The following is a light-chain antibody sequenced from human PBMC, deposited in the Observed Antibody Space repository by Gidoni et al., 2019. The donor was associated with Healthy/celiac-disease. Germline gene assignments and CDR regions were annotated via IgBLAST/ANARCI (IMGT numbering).Light chain of an antibody. CDR3: QQSYSAPLT. J-gene: IGKJ4*01. CDR2: AAS. CDR1: QSISSY. Sequence: DIQMTQSPSSLSTSVGDRVTISCRASQSISSYVNCYQQKPGKAPKLLLYAASSLQSGVPSRFSGSGSGTDFTLTISSLQPEDFAIYYCQQSYSAPLTFGGGTKVEIK. V-gene: IGKV1-39*01.